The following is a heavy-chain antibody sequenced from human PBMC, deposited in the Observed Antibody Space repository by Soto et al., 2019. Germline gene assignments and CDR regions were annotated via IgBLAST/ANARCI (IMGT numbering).Heavy chain of an antibody. D-gene: IGHD4-17*01. V-gene: IGHV3-7*01. CDR3: AVFGRTTGFDY. CDR2: IRHDGSEK. J-gene: IGHJ4*02. Sequence: EVQLVEPGGGLVQPGGSLRLSCAASGLIFSNYWMSWVRQAPGMGLEWVANIRHDGSEKYYVDSVKGRFTISRDNTKNSLYLQVDSLRDEDTAVYYCAVFGRTTGFDYWGQGTLVTVSS. CDR1: GLIFSNYW.